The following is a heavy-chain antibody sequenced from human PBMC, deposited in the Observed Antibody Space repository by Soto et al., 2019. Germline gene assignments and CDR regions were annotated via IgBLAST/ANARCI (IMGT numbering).Heavy chain of an antibody. D-gene: IGHD6-19*01. V-gene: IGHV3-30-3*01. J-gene: IGHJ3*02. CDR2: ISHDGINK. Sequence: GSLRLSCTASGFSFSSYAMYWFRQPPGKGLEWVAVISHDGINKHYADSVKGRVTISRDNSKNTLYLQMNSLRAEDTAVYYCARGRQRGQWLVNDSFHIWGQGTMVTVSS. CDR3: ARGRQRGQWLVNDSFHI. CDR1: GFSFSSYA.